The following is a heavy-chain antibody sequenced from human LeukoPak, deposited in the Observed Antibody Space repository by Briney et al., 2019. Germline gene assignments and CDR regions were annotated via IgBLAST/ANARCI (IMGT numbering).Heavy chain of an antibody. D-gene: IGHD6-19*01. CDR1: GFTFDDYA. CDR2: ISWDGGKT. J-gene: IGHJ4*02. V-gene: IGHV3-43D*03. Sequence: PGGSLRLSCAVSGFTFDDYAMHWVRQAPGKGLEWVSLISWDGGKTYYADSVQGRFTISRDNNKNFLYLQMNSLRAEDTAVYYCAKDTVSSGWHTGIDHWGQGTLVTVSS. CDR3: AKDTVSSGWHTGIDH.